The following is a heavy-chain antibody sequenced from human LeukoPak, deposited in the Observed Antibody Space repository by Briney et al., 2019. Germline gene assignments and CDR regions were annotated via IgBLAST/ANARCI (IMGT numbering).Heavy chain of an antibody. Sequence: TSQTLSLTCTVSGGSISSGSYYWSWIRQPAGKGLEWIGRIYTSGSTNYNPSLKSRVTISVDKSKNQFSLKLSSVTAADTAVYYCARSLEAAAVYRHWGQGTLVTVSS. CDR3: ARSLEAAAVYRH. CDR1: GGSISSGSYY. CDR2: IYTSGST. J-gene: IGHJ4*02. V-gene: IGHV4-61*02. D-gene: IGHD6-13*01.